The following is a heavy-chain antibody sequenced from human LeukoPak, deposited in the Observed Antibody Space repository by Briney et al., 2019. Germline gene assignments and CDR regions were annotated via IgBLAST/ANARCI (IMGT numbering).Heavy chain of an antibody. V-gene: IGHV3-9*01. CDR1: GFTFDDYA. J-gene: IGHJ4*02. CDR3: AKDSIGSYYSYYFDY. D-gene: IGHD3-10*01. Sequence: GGSLRLSCAASGFTFDDYAMHWVRQAPGKGLEWVSGISWNSGSIGYADSVKGRFTISRDNAKNSLYLQMNSLRLEDTALYYCAKDSIGSYYSYYFDYWGQGTLVTVSS. CDR2: ISWNSGSI.